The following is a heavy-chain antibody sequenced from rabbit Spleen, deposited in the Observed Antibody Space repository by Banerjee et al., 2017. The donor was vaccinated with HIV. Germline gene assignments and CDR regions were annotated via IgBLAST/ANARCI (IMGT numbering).Heavy chain of an antibody. D-gene: IGHD3-1*01. Sequence: QEQLEESGGDLVKPEGSLTLTCTASGLSFSSRFWISWVRQAPGKGLEWIADIYTGSSGSTYYASWAKGRFTISKPSSTTVTLRMTNLTAADPATYFCARDGDDAGYDFNLWARAPWSPS. CDR1: GLSFSSRFW. CDR3: ARDGDDAGYDFNL. J-gene: IGHJ4*01. CDR2: IYTGSSGST. V-gene: IGHV1S45*01.